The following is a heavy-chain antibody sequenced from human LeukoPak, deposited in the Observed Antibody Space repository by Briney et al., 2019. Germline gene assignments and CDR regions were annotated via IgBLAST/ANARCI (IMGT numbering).Heavy chain of an antibody. CDR2: ILYDGSNK. Sequence: GGSQRSFCAPSGFTFSTNVMHWVRQAPGKGLQWVAVILYDGSNKYYADSVKGRFIISRDNSKNTLYLQMNSLTAEDTAVYYCARVVAGSVYNCGMDVWGGGPRVTVSS. CDR1: GFTFSTNV. J-gene: IGHJ6*04. V-gene: IGHV3-30*01. CDR3: ARVVAGSVYNCGMDV. D-gene: IGHD6-19*01.